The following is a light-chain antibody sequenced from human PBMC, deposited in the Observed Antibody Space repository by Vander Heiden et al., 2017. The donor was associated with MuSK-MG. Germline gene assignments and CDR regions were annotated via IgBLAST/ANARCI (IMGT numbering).Light chain of an antibody. Sequence: YVVTQPPSLAVAQGKTARITRGGHKNEAASVHWYQQRPGQAPVLIIYYDRDRPSGIPERFSGSNSGNTATLTISRVEAGDEADYYCQLWDSATDQAVFGGGTKLTVL. J-gene: IGLJ2*01. V-gene: IGLV3-21*04. CDR1: KNEAAS. CDR3: QLWDSATDQAV. CDR2: YDR.